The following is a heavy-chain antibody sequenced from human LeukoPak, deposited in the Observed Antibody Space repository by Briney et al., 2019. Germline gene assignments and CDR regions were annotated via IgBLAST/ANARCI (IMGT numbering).Heavy chain of an antibody. D-gene: IGHD2-15*01. Sequence: GASVKVSCKASGYTFTGYYMHWVRQAPGQGLEWMGWINPNSGGTNYAQKFQGKVTMTRDTSISTAYMELSRLRSDDTAVYYCARDLSTPGSGGSLDYGMDVWGQGTTVTVSS. V-gene: IGHV1-2*02. CDR2: INPNSGGT. CDR3: ARDLSTPGSGGSLDYGMDV. CDR1: GYTFTGYY. J-gene: IGHJ6*02.